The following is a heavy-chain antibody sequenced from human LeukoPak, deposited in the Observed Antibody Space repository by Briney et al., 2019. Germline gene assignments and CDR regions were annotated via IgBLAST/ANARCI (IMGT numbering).Heavy chain of an antibody. Sequence: PGRSLRLSCAVSGATFRNHGMHWVRQAAGKGLEWVAFISKDGSKKYYGGSVTGRFITSRDNSRNTVYLQMDSLRPEDTAVYYCAKDKGWSRVIDYWGQGTLVTVAS. CDR3: AKDKGWSRVIDY. J-gene: IGHJ4*02. V-gene: IGHV3-30*18. CDR1: GATFRNHG. D-gene: IGHD2-15*01. CDR2: ISKDGSKK.